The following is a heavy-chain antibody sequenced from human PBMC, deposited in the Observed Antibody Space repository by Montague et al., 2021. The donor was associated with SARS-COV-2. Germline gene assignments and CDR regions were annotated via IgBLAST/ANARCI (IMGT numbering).Heavy chain of an antibody. D-gene: IGHD3-3*01. J-gene: IGHJ4*02. V-gene: IGHV4-59*01. CDR2: IYYSGST. CDR3: ARAPVAHITIFGVVTSFDY. Sequence: SETLSLTCTVSGGSISSYYWSWIRQPPGKGLEWIGYIYYSGSTNYNPSXXSRVTISVDTSKNQFSLKLSSVTAVDTAVYYCARAPVAHITIFGVVTSFDYWGQGTLVTVSS. CDR1: GGSISSYY.